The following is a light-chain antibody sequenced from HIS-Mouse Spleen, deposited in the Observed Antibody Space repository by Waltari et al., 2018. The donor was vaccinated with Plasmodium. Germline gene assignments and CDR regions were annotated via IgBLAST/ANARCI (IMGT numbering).Light chain of an antibody. CDR2: EDS. J-gene: IGLJ3*02. Sequence: SYELTQPPSVSVSPGHTARIARPGDSWLKNYAYWYQQKSGQAPVLVIYEDSKRPSWIPERFSGSSSGTMATLTISGAQVEDEADYYCYSTDSSGNHRVFGGGTKLTVL. CDR3: YSTDSSGNHRV. CDR1: SWLKNY. V-gene: IGLV3-10*01.